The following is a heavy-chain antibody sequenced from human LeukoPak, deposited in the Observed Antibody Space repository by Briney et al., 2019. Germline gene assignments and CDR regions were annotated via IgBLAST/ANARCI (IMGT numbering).Heavy chain of an antibody. CDR3: AREAGDSSGWYNWFDP. Sequence: GGSQRLSCAASGFTFSTFWMSWVRQAPGKGREWVANIKQDGSEKNYVDSVKGRFTISRDNAKNSLYLQMNSLRAEDTAVYYCAREAGDSSGWYNWFDPWGQGALVTVSS. CDR2: IKQDGSEK. V-gene: IGHV3-7*01. CDR1: GFTFSTFW. D-gene: IGHD6-19*01. J-gene: IGHJ5*02.